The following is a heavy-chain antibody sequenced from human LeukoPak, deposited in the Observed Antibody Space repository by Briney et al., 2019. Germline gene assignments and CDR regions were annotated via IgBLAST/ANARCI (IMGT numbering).Heavy chain of an antibody. CDR3: ARDSGGRFDY. D-gene: IGHD4-23*01. J-gene: IGHJ4*02. CDR1: GYTFTGYY. V-gene: IGHV1-8*02. CDR2: MNPNSGNT. Sequence: ASVKVSCKASGYTFTGYYMHWVRQAPGQGLEWMGWMNPNSGNTGYAQKFQGRVTMTRNTSISTAYMELSSLRSEDTAVYYCARDSGGRFDYWGQGTLVTVSS.